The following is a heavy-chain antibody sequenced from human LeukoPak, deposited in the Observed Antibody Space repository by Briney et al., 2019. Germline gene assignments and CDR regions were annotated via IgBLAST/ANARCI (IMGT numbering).Heavy chain of an antibody. CDR2: ISSDGSGK. D-gene: IGHD2-8*02. CDR1: GFTINSYD. J-gene: IGHJ6*02. V-gene: IGHV3-30*04. CDR3: AREREPGGVLGVVYYYYYGMDV. Sequence: GGSLRLSCAASGFTINSYDMYWVRQAPGKGLEWVARISSDGSGKYAAKSVKGRFTITRDSSENTVYLQLNSLRVEDTGVYYCAREREPGGVLGVVYYYYYGMDVWGQGTTVTVSS.